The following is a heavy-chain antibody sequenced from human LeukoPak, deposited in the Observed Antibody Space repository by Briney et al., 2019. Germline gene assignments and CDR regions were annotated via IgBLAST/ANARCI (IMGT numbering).Heavy chain of an antibody. CDR3: ARDQEGFDY. J-gene: IGHJ4*02. CDR1: GYSFTSNY. CDR2: IYPRDGST. Sequence: ASVKVSCTVSGYSFTSNYIHWVRQAPGQGLEWMGMIYPRDGSTSYAQRFQDRVTVTRDTSTSTVHMELSGLRSEDTAVYYCARDQEGFDYWGRGTLVTVSS. V-gene: IGHV1-46*01.